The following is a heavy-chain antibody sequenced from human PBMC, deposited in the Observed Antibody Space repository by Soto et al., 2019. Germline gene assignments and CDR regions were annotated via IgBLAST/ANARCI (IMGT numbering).Heavy chain of an antibody. CDR3: ARFVLRFFDSKNWFDP. CDR2: IKQDGSEK. Sequence: PGGSLRLSCAASGFTFSSYWMSWVRQAPGKGLEWVANIKQDGSEKYYVDSVKGRFTISRDNAKNSLYLQMNSLRAEDTAVYYCARFVLRFFDSKNWFDPRAQRTPVTGSS. V-gene: IGHV3-7*01. D-gene: IGHD3-3*01. J-gene: IGHJ5*02. CDR1: GFTFSSYW.